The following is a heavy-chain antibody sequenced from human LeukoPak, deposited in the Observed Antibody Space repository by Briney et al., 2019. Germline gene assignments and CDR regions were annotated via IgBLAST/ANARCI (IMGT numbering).Heavy chain of an antibody. D-gene: IGHD3-9*01. J-gene: IGHJ4*02. V-gene: IGHV1-3*01. Sequence: ASVKVSCKASGYTFTSYAMNWVRQAPGQRLEWMGWINAGNGNTKYSQKFQGRVTITRDTSASTAYMELSSLRSEDTAVYYCAREVALRYFDWLHYDYWGQGTLVTVSS. CDR2: INAGNGNT. CDR3: AREVALRYFDWLHYDY. CDR1: GYTFTSYA.